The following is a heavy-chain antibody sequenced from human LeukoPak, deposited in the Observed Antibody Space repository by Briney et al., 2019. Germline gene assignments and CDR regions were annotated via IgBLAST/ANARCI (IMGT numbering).Heavy chain of an antibody. J-gene: IGHJ4*02. D-gene: IGHD2-2*02. Sequence: PGGSLRLSCAASGFTFSSYWMSWVRQAPGKGLEWVANIKQDGSEKYYVDSVKGRFTISRDNAKNSPYLQMNSLRAEDTAVYYCAREALGYCSSTSCYTFDYWGQGTLVTVSS. CDR2: IKQDGSEK. CDR1: GFTFSSYW. V-gene: IGHV3-7*01. CDR3: AREALGYCSSTSCYTFDY.